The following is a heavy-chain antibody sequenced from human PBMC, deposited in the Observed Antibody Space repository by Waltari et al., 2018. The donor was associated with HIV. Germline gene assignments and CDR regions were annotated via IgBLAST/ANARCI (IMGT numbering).Heavy chain of an antibody. CDR3: ATSRSTYYDTGGYFDY. J-gene: IGHJ4*02. D-gene: IGHD3-22*01. Sequence: EVQLVQSGAEVKKPGESLKISCKASGYSFTSYWIGWVRQMPGKGLEWMGISYPDDSDTRYSPSFQGQVTISADKSISTAYLQWSSLKASDTAMYYCATSRSTYYDTGGYFDYWGQGTLVTVSS. CDR1: GYSFTSYW. CDR2: SYPDDSDT. V-gene: IGHV5-51*03.